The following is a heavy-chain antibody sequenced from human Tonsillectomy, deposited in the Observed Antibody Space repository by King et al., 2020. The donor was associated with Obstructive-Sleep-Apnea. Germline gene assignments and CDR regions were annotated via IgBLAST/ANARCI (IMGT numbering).Heavy chain of an antibody. D-gene: IGHD5-12*01. Sequence: QLVQSGAEVKKPGASVKVSCKALGYTFTGYYIHWVRQAPGQGLEWMGWINPNSGGTNYAQKFQGWVTMTRDTSISTAYMELSRLRSDDTAVYYCARDIYGGYDPSIDYWGQGPLVTVSS. V-gene: IGHV1-2*04. CDR2: INPNSGGT. CDR1: GYTFTGYY. CDR3: ARDIYGGYDPSIDY. J-gene: IGHJ4*02.